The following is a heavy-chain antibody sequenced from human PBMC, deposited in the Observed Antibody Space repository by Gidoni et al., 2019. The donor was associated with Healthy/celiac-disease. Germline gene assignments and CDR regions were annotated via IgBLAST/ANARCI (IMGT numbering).Heavy chain of an antibody. Sequence: QVQLVQSGSELKKPGASVKVSCKASGYTFTRYAMHWVRQAPGQGLEWMGWINTNPGNPTYVQGFTGRFVFSVDTSVSTAYLQISSLKAEDTAVYYCARDWTAYYDILTGKCPLGYWGQGTLVTVSS. CDR1: GYTFTRYA. J-gene: IGHJ4*02. CDR3: ARDWTAYYDILTGKCPLGY. D-gene: IGHD3-9*01. V-gene: IGHV7-4-1*02. CDR2: INTNPGNP.